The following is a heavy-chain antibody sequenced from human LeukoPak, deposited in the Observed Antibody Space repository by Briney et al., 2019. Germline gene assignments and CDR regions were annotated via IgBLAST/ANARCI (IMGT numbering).Heavy chain of an antibody. V-gene: IGHV3-7*01. CDR1: GFAFSSYW. J-gene: IGHJ6*03. CDR2: IKQDGSEK. D-gene: IGHD2-2*01. Sequence: GGSLRLSCAASGFAFSSYWMSWVRQAPGKGLEWVASIKQDGSEKYYVDSVKGRFTISRDNSKNTLYLQMNSLRAEDTAVYYCARIVVVPAAMPAAAYMDVWGKGTTVTISS. CDR3: ARIVVVPAAMPAAAYMDV.